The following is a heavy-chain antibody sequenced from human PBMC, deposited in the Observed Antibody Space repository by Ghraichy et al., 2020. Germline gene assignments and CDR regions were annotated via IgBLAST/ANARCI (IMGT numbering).Heavy chain of an antibody. D-gene: IGHD2-15*01. Sequence: SGPTLVKPTQTLTLTCTFSGFSLSTSGVGVGWIRQPPGKALEWLALIYLDDDKRYSPSLKSRLTITKDTSKNQVVLTLTNMDRVDTATYYCAHDSVANEGCDFWGQGTLVSVSS. J-gene: IGHJ4*02. CDR2: IYLDDDK. CDR3: AHDSVANEGCDF. CDR1: GFSLSTSGVG. V-gene: IGHV2-5*02.